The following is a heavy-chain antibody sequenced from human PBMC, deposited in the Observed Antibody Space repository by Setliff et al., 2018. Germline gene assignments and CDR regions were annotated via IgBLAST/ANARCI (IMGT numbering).Heavy chain of an antibody. CDR1: GYTFTNYG. CDR2: ISAYNGNT. Sequence: ASVKVSCKASGYTFTNYGINGVRQAPGQGLEWLGWISAYNGNTHYAQNFQGRVTVTTDTFTNTGYMELRSLRSDDTAFYYCARADYSSGLHYFDCWGQGTLVTVSS. CDR3: ARADYSSGLHYFDC. V-gene: IGHV1-18*01. J-gene: IGHJ4*02. D-gene: IGHD6-25*01.